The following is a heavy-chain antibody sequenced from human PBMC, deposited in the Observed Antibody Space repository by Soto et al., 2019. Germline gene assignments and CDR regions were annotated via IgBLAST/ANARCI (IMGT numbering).Heavy chain of an antibody. D-gene: IGHD2-2*01. CDR2: IGGGGAST. CDR1: EFSFSNYA. CDR3: AKALITSHFGYGMDV. V-gene: IGHV3-23*01. Sequence: EVQLLESGGGLVQPGGSLRLSCAASEFSFSNYAMNWVRQAPGRGLEWVSVIGGGGASTYYADSVKGRFTISRDNSKDTLHLQMNSLRAEDTAVYYCAKALITSHFGYGMDVWGQGTTVTVSS. J-gene: IGHJ6*02.